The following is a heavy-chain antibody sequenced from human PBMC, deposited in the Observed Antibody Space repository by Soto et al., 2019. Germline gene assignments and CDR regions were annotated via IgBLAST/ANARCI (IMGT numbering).Heavy chain of an antibody. CDR1: GGSFSGYY. CDR3: AVNGRYCSSTSCYGVDYYYYYMDV. Sequence: PSEILSLTCAVYGGSFSGYYWSWIRQPPGKGLEWIGEINHSGSTNYNPSLKSRVTISVDTSKNQFSLKLSSVTAADTAVYYCAVNGRYCSSTSCYGVDYYYYYMDVWGKGTTVTVSS. CDR2: INHSGST. J-gene: IGHJ6*03. D-gene: IGHD2-2*01. V-gene: IGHV4-34*01.